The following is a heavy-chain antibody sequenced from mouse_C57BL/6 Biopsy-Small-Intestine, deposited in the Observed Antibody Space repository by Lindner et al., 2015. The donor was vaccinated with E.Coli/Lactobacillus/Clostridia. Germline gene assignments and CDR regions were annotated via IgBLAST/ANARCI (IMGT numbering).Heavy chain of an antibody. CDR2: IRSKSSNYAR. CDR1: GFTFNTYA. Sequence: VQLQESGGGLVQPKGSLKLSCAASGFTFNTYAMHWVRQAPGKGLEWVARIRSKSSNYARYYADSVKDRFTISRDDSQSMLYLQMNNLKTEDTAMYYCVRAGDGSSSWYFDVWGTGTTVTVSS. D-gene: IGHD1-1*01. CDR3: VRAGDGSSSWYFDV. J-gene: IGHJ1*03. V-gene: IGHV10-3*01.